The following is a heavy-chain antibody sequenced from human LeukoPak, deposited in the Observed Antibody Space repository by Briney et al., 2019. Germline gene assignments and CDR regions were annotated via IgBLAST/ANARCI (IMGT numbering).Heavy chain of an antibody. CDR2: ISRPGNTV. Sequence: GGSLRLSCEGSGFTFSSYSMNWVRQAPGKGLEWVSYISRPGNTVYYADSVRGRFAISRDNAKNSLYLQMSSLRDEDTAVYYCAREQGRGSTWYPEYFQPWGQGTLVTVSS. D-gene: IGHD6-13*01. CDR1: GFTFSSYS. J-gene: IGHJ1*01. V-gene: IGHV3-48*02. CDR3: AREQGRGSTWYPEYFQP.